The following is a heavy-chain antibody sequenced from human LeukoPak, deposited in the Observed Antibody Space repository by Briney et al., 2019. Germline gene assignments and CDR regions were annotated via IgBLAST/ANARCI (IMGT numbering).Heavy chain of an antibody. CDR1: GFTFSTYW. V-gene: IGHV3-21*01. D-gene: IGHD3-16*01. J-gene: IGHJ4*02. Sequence: PGGSLRLSCAASGFTFSTYWMTWVRQAPGKGLEWVSSITGDCKYITYADSVKGRFTISRDNAKNSLYLQVASLRGDDTATYYCAREGNDYYYDQWGQGTLVTVSP. CDR2: ITGDCKYI. CDR3: AREGNDYYYDQ.